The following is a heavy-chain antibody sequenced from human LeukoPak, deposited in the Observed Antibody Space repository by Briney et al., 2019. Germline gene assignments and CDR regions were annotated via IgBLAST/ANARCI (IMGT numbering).Heavy chain of an antibody. CDR1: RGSFSGYY. J-gene: IGHJ4*02. CDR3: ARSAGYCSGGSCYRAGNFDY. D-gene: IGHD2-15*01. Sequence: SETLSLTCAVHRGSFSGYYWSWIRQPPGKGLEWIGEINHSGSTNYNPSLKSRVTISVDTSKNQFSLKLSSVTAADTAVYYCARSAGYCSGGSCYRAGNFDYWGQGTLVTVSS. CDR2: INHSGST. V-gene: IGHV4-34*01.